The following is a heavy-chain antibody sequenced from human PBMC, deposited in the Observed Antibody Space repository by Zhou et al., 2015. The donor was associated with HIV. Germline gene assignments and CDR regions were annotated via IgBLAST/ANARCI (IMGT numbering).Heavy chain of an antibody. D-gene: IGHD4-11*01. J-gene: IGHJ6*02. Sequence: QVQLVQSGAEVKKPGSSVKVSCKASGGTFSSYAISWVRQAPGQGLEWMGGIIPIFGTANYAQKFQGRVTITADKSTSTAYMELSSLRSEDTAVYYCARDRMTTRPYYYYYYGMDVWGQGTTVTVSS. CDR2: IIPIFGTA. V-gene: IGHV1-69*06. CDR3: ARDRMTTRPYYYYYYGMDV. CDR1: GGTFSSYA.